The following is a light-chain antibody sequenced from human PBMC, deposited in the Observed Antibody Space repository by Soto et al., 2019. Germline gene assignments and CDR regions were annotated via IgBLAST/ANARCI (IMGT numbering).Light chain of an antibody. J-gene: IGLJ1*01. Sequence: QSALTQPASVSGSPGQSITISCTGTSSDVGGYNFVSWYQQHAGKAPKLMIYDVNNRPSGVSIRFSGSKSGNTASLTISGLQAEDEADYYCSSYASSSTNVFGTGTKVTVL. CDR2: DVN. CDR1: SSDVGGYNF. CDR3: SSYASSSTNV. V-gene: IGLV2-14*01.